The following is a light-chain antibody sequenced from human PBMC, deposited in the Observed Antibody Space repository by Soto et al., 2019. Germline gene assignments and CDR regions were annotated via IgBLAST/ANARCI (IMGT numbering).Light chain of an antibody. CDR1: QDISNF. Sequence: DIQMTQSPISLSASIGDRVTVTCRASQDISNFLNWYQQKPGKALKLLIYAASNLQSGVPSRFSGSGSGTDFTLTINNLQPEDFATDYCQQSYSTPRTFGQGNKMEIK. CDR2: AAS. V-gene: IGKV1-39*01. J-gene: IGKJ1*01. CDR3: QQSYSTPRT.